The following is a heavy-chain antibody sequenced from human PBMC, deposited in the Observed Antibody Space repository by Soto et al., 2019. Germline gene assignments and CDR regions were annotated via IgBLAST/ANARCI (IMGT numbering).Heavy chain of an antibody. D-gene: IGHD6-13*01. CDR3: AIAAAGTNWFDP. J-gene: IGHJ5*02. CDR2: INPSGGST. CDR1: GYTFTSYY. Sequence: ASVKVSCKASGYTFTSYYMHWVRQAPGQGLEWMGIINPSGGSTSYAQKFQGRVTMTRDTSTSTVYMELGSLRSEDTAVYYCAIAAAGTNWFDPWGQGTLVTVSS. V-gene: IGHV1-46*01.